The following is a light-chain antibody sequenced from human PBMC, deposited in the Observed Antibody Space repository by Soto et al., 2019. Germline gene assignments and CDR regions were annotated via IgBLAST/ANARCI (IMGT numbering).Light chain of an antibody. CDR3: QQYHNPALT. CDR2: DAS. Sequence: DIQMTQSPASLSAYVGDRVTITCQASQDIGSFLNWYQQKPGKAPKVLIYDASNLEAGVPSRFSGSGSGTDFTFTISSLQTEDIATYYCQQYHNPALTFGGGTKVEIK. J-gene: IGKJ4*01. V-gene: IGKV1-33*01. CDR1: QDIGSF.